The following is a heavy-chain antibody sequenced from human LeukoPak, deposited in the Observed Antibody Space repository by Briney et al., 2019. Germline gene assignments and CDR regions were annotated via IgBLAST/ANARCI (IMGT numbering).Heavy chain of an antibody. V-gene: IGHV1-2*02. CDR2: INPNSGGT. J-gene: IGHJ4*02. Sequence: ASVKVSCKASGYNFTDYYIHWERQAPGQGHEWMGWINPNSGGTNYAQKFQGRVTMTRDTSISTAYMELSRLRSDDTAVYYCARGLISSSGDYWGQGTLVTVSS. CDR3: ARGLISSSGDY. D-gene: IGHD6-6*01. CDR1: GYNFTDYY.